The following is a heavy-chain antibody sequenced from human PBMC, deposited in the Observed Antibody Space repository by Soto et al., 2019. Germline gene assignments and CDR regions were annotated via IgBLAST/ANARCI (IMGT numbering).Heavy chain of an antibody. CDR1: GYTFSNYG. Sequence: QIQLVQSGADVKKPGASVKVSCKASGYTFSNYGLSWVRHAPGQGFEWLGWISANNGDTDYAQKFKGRITISTDTSTSTAYMELKCRTSDDTAVYYCARDRISLKLVCGDFDFWGQGTLVTVAS. V-gene: IGHV1-18*04. CDR2: ISANNGDT. D-gene: IGHD2-21*01. CDR3: ARDRISLKLVCGDFDF. J-gene: IGHJ4*02.